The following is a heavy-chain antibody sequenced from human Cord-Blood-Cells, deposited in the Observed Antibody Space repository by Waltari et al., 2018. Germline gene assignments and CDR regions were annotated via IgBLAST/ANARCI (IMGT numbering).Heavy chain of an antibody. CDR3: AREYYYYYGMDV. Sequence: EVQLVESGGGLVQPGGSLRLSCAASGFTFSSCWMSWVRQAPGKGLEWVANIKQDGSEKYYVDSVKGRFTISRDNAKNSLYLQMNSLRAEDTAVYYCAREYYYYYGMDVWGQGTTVTVSS. V-gene: IGHV3-7*01. CDR1: GFTFSSCW. J-gene: IGHJ6*02. CDR2: IKQDGSEK.